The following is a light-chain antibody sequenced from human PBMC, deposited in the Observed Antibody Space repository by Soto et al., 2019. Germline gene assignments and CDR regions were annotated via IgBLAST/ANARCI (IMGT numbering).Light chain of an antibody. CDR2: GAS. Sequence: EIVITQSPATLSMSPGERATLSCRASQSVRSNLAWYHQKPGQAPRLLIYGASTRATGIPARFSGSGSGTEFTLTINSLQSEDFVVYDGQQRSNWPPITFGQGTRLEIK. J-gene: IGKJ5*01. CDR3: QQRSNWPPIT. V-gene: IGKV3D-15*01. CDR1: QSVRSN.